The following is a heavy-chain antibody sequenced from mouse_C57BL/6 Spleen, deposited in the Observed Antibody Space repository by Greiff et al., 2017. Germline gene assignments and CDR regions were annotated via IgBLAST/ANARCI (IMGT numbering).Heavy chain of an antibody. CDR3: ARDYEYFDV. CDR2: IDPSDSYT. J-gene: IGHJ1*03. Sequence: QVQLQQPGAELVKPGASVKLSCKASGYTFTSYWMQWVNQRPGQGLEWIGEIDPSDSYTNYNQKFKGKATLTVDTSSSTAYMQLSSLTSEDSAVYYCARDYEYFDVWGTGTTVTVSS. CDR1: GYTFTSYW. D-gene: IGHD2-4*01. V-gene: IGHV1-50*01.